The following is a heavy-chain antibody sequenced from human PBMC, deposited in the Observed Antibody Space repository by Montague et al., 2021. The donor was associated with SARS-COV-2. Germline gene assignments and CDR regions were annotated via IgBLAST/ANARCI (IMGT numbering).Heavy chain of an antibody. Sequence: TLSLTCTVSGGSISSGGYYWSWIRQHPGKGLEWIGYIYYSGSTYYNPSLKSRVTISVDTSKNQFSLKLSSVTAADTAVYYCARGGSYSSGWYGGDYYYGRDVWGQGTTVTVSS. V-gene: IGHV4-31*03. J-gene: IGHJ6*02. CDR1: GGSISSGGYY. D-gene: IGHD6-19*01. CDR3: ARGGSYSSGWYGGDYYYGRDV. CDR2: IYYSGST.